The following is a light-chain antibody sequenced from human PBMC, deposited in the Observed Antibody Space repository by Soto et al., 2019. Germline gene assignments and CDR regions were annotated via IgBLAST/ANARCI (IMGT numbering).Light chain of an antibody. J-gene: IGLJ2*01. V-gene: IGLV2-14*01. Sequence: QSVLTQPASVSGSPGQSITISCTGTSSDVGGYNYVSWYQQHPGKAPKLMIYEASTRPSGVSHRFSGSKSGNTASLTISGLQAEDEADYYCSSYTSSSTRVFGGGTKLTVL. CDR2: EAS. CDR3: SSYTSSSTRV. CDR1: SSDVGGYNY.